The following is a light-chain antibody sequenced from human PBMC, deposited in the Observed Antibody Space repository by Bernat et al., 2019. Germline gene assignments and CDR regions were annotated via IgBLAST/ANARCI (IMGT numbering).Light chain of an antibody. CDR2: EVT. CDR3: CSYASSDPDV. V-gene: IGLV2-23*02. J-gene: IGLJ1*01. Sequence: QSTLTQPASVSGSPGQSITISCSGASSDVGGYNLVSWYQQHPGKAPKLVIYEVTKRPAGVSDRFSGTKSGSTASLTISGLQAEDESHYYCCSYASSDPDVFGSGTRVAVL. CDR1: SSDVGGYNL.